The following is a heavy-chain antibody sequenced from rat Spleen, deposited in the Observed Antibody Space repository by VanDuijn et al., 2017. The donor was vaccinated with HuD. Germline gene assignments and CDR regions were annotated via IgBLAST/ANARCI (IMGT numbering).Heavy chain of an antibody. Sequence: EVQLVESGGGLVQPGRSLKLSCVASGFTFNNYWMTWIRQAPGKGLEWVATISYDDTSTYYRDSVKGRFTISRDNAKNTLYLQMDSLRSEDTATYYCARRGLEWSFDYWGQGVTVTVSS. V-gene: IGHV5-31*01. D-gene: IGHD1-1*01. CDR1: GFTFNNYW. CDR3: ARRGLEWSFDY. CDR2: ISYDDTST. J-gene: IGHJ2*01.